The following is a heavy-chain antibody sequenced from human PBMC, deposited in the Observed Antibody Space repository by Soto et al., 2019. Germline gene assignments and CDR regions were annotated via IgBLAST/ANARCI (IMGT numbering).Heavy chain of an antibody. D-gene: IGHD4-17*01. J-gene: IGHJ6*02. CDR3: AFRTVEGYYYYGMDV. CDR1: GFTFSSYG. Sequence: QVQLVESGGGVVQPGRSLRLSCAASGFTFSSYGMHWVRQAPGKGLAWVAVISYDGSNKYYADSVKGRFTISRDNSKNTLYLQMYSLRAEDTAVYYCAFRTVEGYYYYGMDVWGQGTTVTVSS. V-gene: IGHV3-30*03. CDR2: ISYDGSNK.